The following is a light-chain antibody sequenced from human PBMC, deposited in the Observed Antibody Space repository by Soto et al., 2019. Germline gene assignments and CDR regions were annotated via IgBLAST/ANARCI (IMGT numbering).Light chain of an antibody. CDR3: PQSSSSSET. J-gene: IGKJ1*01. V-gene: IGKV1-39*01. Sequence: ILVTHSPSSLCETVGDSVTISYRTSQTVSTYLNWYQHKPGRGPTLLIYAASSLQSGVPSRFSGSGSGTDFTLTIGSLQPEDFATYYCPQSSSSSETFGEGTKVDIK. CDR1: QTVSTY. CDR2: AAS.